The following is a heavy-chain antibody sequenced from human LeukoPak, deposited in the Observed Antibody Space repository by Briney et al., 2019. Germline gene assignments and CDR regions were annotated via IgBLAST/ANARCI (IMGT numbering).Heavy chain of an antibody. CDR1: GGSISSYY. V-gene: IGHV4-59*01. CDR2: IYYSGST. D-gene: IGHD6-13*01. J-gene: IGHJ4*02. CDR3: ARGTDSSSSSLLFDY. Sequence: SETLSLTCTVSGGSISSYYWSWIRQHPGKGLEWLGYIYYSGSTNYNPSLKSRVTISVDTSKNQFSLKLSSVTAADTAVYYCARGTDSSSSSLLFDYWGQGTLVTVSS.